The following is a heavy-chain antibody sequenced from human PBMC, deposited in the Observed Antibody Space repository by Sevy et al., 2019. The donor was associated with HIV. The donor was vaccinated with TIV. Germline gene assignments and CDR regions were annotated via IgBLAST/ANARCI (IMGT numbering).Heavy chain of an antibody. Sequence: SETLSLTCTVSGGSISSGSYYWIWIRQPAGKGLEWIGHIYSSGSTDYNPSLKSRITMSVDTSENQFSLKLSSVTAADTAVYYCVRGGNWRDSFDNWGQGTLITVSS. D-gene: IGHD2-15*01. CDR3: VRGGNWRDSFDN. CDR2: IYSSGST. V-gene: IGHV4-61*09. J-gene: IGHJ4*02. CDR1: GGSISSGSYY.